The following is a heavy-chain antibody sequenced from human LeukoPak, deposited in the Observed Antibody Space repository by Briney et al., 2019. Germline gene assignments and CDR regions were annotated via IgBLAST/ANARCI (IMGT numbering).Heavy chain of an antibody. D-gene: IGHD3-22*01. Sequence: PGGSLRLSCAASGFTFSSYAMSWVRQAPGKGLEWVSAIRGSGGSTSYADSVKGRFTIPRDNSENTLYLQINSLRAEDTAVYYCAKANYDSSAYYWSDWGQGTLVTVSS. CDR1: GFTFSSYA. CDR2: IRGSGGST. J-gene: IGHJ4*02. CDR3: AKANYDSSAYYWSD. V-gene: IGHV3-23*01.